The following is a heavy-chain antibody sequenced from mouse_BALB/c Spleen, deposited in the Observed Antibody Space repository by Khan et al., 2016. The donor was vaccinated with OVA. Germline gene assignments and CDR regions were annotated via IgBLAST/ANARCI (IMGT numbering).Heavy chain of an antibody. CDR3: ARDYGDVFAY. CDR2: IDPANGNP. V-gene: IGHV14-3*02. Sequence: EVQLQQSGADLARPGASVKMSCTASGFNIKDTYMHWVQQRPEQGLEWIGRIDPANGNPKYDPKFQGKATITVDKSSTPAYLPLSSLHYEDPAALYRARDYGDVFAYWGQGTLVTGAA. CDR1: GFNIKDTY. J-gene: IGHJ3*01. D-gene: IGHD2-4*01.